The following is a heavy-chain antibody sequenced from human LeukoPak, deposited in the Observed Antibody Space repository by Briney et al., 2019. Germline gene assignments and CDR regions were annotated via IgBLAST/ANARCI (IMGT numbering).Heavy chain of an antibody. CDR1: GYTFTGYY. J-gene: IGHJ4*02. CDR2: INPNSGGT. Sequence: GASVKVSCKASGYTFTGYYMHWVRQAPGQGLEWMGWINPNSGGTNYAQKFQGRVTMTRDTSISTAYMELSRLRSDDTAAYYCARGTGSTTTVTTIGFDYWGQGTLVTVSS. V-gene: IGHV1-2*02. CDR3: ARGTGSTTTVTTIGFDY. D-gene: IGHD4-17*01.